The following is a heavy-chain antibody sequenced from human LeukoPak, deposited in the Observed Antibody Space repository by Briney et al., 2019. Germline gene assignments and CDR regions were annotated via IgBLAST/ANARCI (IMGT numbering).Heavy chain of an antibody. Sequence: SETLSLTCTVSGGSISSYYWSWIRRPPGKGLEWIGYIYYSGSTNYNPSLKSRVTISVDTSKNQFSLKLSSVTAADTAVYYCARGNKEYYFDYWGQGTLVTVSS. CDR3: ARGNKEYYFDY. CDR2: IYYSGST. J-gene: IGHJ4*02. V-gene: IGHV4-59*01. CDR1: GGSISSYY.